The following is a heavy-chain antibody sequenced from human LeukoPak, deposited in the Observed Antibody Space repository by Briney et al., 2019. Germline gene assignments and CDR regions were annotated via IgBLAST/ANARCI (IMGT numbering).Heavy chain of an antibody. CDR2: IYYSGST. Sequence: SQTLSLTCTVSVGSISSGGYYWSWIRQHPGKGLEWIGYIYYSGSTYYNPSLKSRVTISVDTSKNQFSLKLSSVTAQDTAVYYCAKADSDDNIVVVPAAIRRRQNWFDPWGQGTLVTVSS. V-gene: IGHV4-31*03. CDR1: VGSISSGGYY. D-gene: IGHD2-2*02. CDR3: AKADSDDNIVVVPAAIRRRQNWFDP. J-gene: IGHJ5*02.